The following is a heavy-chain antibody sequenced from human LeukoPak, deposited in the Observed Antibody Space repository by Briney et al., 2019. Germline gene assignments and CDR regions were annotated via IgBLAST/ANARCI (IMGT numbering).Heavy chain of an antibody. Sequence: SGGSLRLSCAASGFTFSSYSMNWVRQAPGKGLEWVSSISGNNNYIYYADSVKGRFTISRDNAKSTLYLQMNSLRAEDTAVYYCARGSLRYFDWSQFDYWGQGTLVTVSS. V-gene: IGHV3-21*01. CDR3: ARGSLRYFDWSQFDY. D-gene: IGHD3-9*01. CDR2: ISGNNNYI. J-gene: IGHJ4*02. CDR1: GFTFSSYS.